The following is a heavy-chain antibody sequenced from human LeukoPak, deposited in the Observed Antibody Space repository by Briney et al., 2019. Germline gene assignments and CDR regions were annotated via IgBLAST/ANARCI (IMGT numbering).Heavy chain of an antibody. Sequence: SETLSLTCTVSGGPISSYYWSWIRQPPGKGLEWIGYIYYSGSTNYNPSLKSRVTISVDTSKNQFSLKLSSVTAADTAVYYCARSQYSSGWYESDYFDYWGQGTLVTVSS. CDR1: GGPISSYY. V-gene: IGHV4-59*01. J-gene: IGHJ4*02. D-gene: IGHD6-19*01. CDR3: ARSQYSSGWYESDYFDY. CDR2: IYYSGST.